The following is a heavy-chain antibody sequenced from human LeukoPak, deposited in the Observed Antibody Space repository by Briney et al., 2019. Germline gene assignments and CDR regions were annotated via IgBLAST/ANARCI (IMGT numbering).Heavy chain of an antibody. CDR2: IYYSGST. CDR1: GGSVSSGSYY. J-gene: IGHJ6*02. V-gene: IGHV4-61*01. CDR3: ARDRGYCSSTSCSYYGMDV. D-gene: IGHD2-2*01. Sequence: SETLSLTCTVSGGSVSSGSYYWSWIRQPPGKGLEWIGYIYYSGSTNYNPSLKSRVTISVDTSKNQFSLKLSSVTAAGTAVYYCARDRGYCSSTSCSYYGMDVWGQGTTVTVSS.